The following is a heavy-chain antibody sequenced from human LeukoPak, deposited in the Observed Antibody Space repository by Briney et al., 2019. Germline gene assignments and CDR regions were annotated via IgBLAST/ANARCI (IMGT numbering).Heavy chain of an antibody. CDR1: GYSFSDFY. J-gene: IGHJ4*02. CDR3: ARDSSYFGYSLDFDY. V-gene: IGHV1-2*02. D-gene: IGHD5-18*01. Sequence: ASVKVSCTASGYSFSDFYIHWLRQAPGQGLEWLGWINPNSGGTNFAQYFQGRVTMTRDTSTSTVYMELSSLRSEDTAVYYCARDSSYFGYSLDFDYWGQGTLVTVSS. CDR2: INPNSGGT.